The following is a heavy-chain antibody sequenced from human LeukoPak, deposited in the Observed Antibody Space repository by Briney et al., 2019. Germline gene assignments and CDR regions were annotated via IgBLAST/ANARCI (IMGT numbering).Heavy chain of an antibody. CDR1: GFTFSSHA. V-gene: IGHV3-23*01. Sequence: GGSLRLSCAGSGFTFSSHAMSWVRQAPGKGLEWVSAISGSGYSTYYADSVKGRFTISRDNSKNTLYLQMNSLRAEDTALYFCAQWSRYFDYWGQGTLVTVSS. CDR2: ISGSGYST. D-gene: IGHD1-26*01. J-gene: IGHJ4*02. CDR3: AQWSRYFDY.